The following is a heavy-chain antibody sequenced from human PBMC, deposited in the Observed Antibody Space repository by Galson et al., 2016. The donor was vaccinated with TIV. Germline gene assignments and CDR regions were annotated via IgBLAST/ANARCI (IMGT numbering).Heavy chain of an antibody. CDR2: IGSSTTTI. D-gene: IGHD3-3*01. CDR1: GFTFRDYT. V-gene: IGHV3-48*04. J-gene: IGHJ6*02. CDR3: ARDYWMSAAGVDFYYGMDV. Sequence: SLRLSCAASGFTFRDYTMNWVRQAPGKGLEWVSYIGSSTTTIYYADSVKGRFTIPRDNAKHSLYLQMNSLRAEDTAVYYCARDYWMSAAGVDFYYGMDVWGQGTTVTVSS.